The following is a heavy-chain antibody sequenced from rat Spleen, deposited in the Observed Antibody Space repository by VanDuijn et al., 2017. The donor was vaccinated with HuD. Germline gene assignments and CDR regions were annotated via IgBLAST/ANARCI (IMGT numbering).Heavy chain of an antibody. Sequence: EVQLVESGGGLVQPGRSLKLSCAASGFTFSDYYMAWVRQAPTKGLAWVATISSDGRRNYYRDSVKGRFTISRDNAKSSLYLQMDSLRSADTATYYCARHGYNSYFDYWGQGVMVTVSS. CDR3: ARHGYNSYFDY. V-gene: IGHV5-29*01. J-gene: IGHJ2*01. CDR1: GFTFSDYY. CDR2: ISSDGRRN. D-gene: IGHD1-9*01.